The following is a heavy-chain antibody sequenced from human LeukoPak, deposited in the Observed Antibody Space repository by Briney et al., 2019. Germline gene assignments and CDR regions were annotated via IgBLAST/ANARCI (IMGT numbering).Heavy chain of an antibody. CDR2: IRYDGNNK. Sequence: GGSLRLSCGASGFTFSNYGMLWVRQAPGKGLEWVAFIRYDGNNKLYADSMKGRFTISRDNSKNTLYLHINSLRAEDTAVYYCARDGYYYDSSGYFYWGQGTLVTVSS. V-gene: IGHV3-30*02. CDR3: ARDGYYYDSSGYFY. CDR1: GFTFSNYG. J-gene: IGHJ4*02. D-gene: IGHD3-22*01.